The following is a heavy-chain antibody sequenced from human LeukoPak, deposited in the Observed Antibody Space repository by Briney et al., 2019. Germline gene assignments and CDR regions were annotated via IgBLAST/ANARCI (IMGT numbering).Heavy chain of an antibody. V-gene: IGHV1-18*04. CDR3: ARGLLGDYGMDV. D-gene: IGHD5-18*01. CDR2: ISAYNDNT. J-gene: IGHJ6*04. Sequence: GASVNVSCKASGYTFTSYGIHWVRQAPGQALEWMGWISAYNDNTNYAQKLQGRVTMTTDTSTSTAYMELRSLRSDDTAVYDCARGLLGDYGMDVWGKGTTVTVSS. CDR1: GYTFTSYG.